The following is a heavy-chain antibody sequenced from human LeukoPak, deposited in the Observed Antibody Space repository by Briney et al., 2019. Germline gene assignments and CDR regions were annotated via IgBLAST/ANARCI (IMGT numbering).Heavy chain of an antibody. D-gene: IGHD1-26*01. CDR2: INHSGST. CDR1: GGSFSGYY. J-gene: IGHJ5*02. Sequence: SETLSLTCAVYGGSFSGYYWSWIRQPPGKGLEWIGEINHSGSTNYNPSLKSRVTISVDTSKNQFSLKLNSVTAADTAVYYCARGQWEIRFDPWGQGTLVTVSS. V-gene: IGHV4-34*01. CDR3: ARGQWEIRFDP.